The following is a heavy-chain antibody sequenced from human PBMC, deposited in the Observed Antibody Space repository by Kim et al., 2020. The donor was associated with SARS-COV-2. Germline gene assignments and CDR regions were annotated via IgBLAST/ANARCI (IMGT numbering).Heavy chain of an antibody. J-gene: IGHJ3*02. Sequence: YYAGSVKCRFTISRDNAKNSLYLQMNSLRAEDTAVYYCARTHSNDAFDIWGQGTMVTVSS. D-gene: IGHD2-15*01. V-gene: IGHV3-11*04. CDR3: ARTHSNDAFDI.